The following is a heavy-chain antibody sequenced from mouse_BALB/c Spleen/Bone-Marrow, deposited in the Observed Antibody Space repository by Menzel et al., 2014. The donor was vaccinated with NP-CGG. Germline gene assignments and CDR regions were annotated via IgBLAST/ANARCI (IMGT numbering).Heavy chain of an antibody. V-gene: IGHV4-1*02. D-gene: IGHD2-2*01. CDR1: GFDFSRYW. CDR3: ARRGYGSWYFDV. J-gene: IGHJ1*01. Sequence: EVKVEESGGGLVQPGESLKLSCAASGFDFSRYWMSWVRQAPGKGLEWIGEINPDSSTINYTPSLKDKFIISRDNAKNTLYLQMSKVRSEDTALYYCARRGYGSWYFDVWGAGTTVTVSS. CDR2: INPDSSTI.